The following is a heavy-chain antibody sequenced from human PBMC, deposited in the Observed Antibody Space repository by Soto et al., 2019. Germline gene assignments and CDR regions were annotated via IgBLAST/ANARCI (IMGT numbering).Heavy chain of an antibody. CDR3: ARGTSWQLPFDY. J-gene: IGHJ4*02. D-gene: IGHD6-13*01. CDR2: ISYSGST. Sequence: ETLSLTCPVSSDSISSYYWSWIRQPPGKRLEWIGYISYSGSTDYNPSLKSRVTISGDTSKNQFSLKVSSVTAADTAVYYCARGTSWQLPFDYWGQGTLVTVYS. V-gene: IGHV4-59*01. CDR1: SDSISSYY.